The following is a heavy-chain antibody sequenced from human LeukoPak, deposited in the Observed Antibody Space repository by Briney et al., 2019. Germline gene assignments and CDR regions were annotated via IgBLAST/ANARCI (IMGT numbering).Heavy chain of an antibody. CDR3: AKDLMTTVTTGVDY. Sequence: GGSLRLSCAASGFTFSSYGMHWVRQAPGKGLEWVAVISYDGSNKYYADSVKGRFTISRDNSKNTLYLQMNSLGAEDTAVYYCAKDLMTTVTTGVDYWGQGTLVTVSS. V-gene: IGHV3-30*18. CDR1: GFTFSSYG. J-gene: IGHJ4*02. CDR2: ISYDGSNK. D-gene: IGHD4-17*01.